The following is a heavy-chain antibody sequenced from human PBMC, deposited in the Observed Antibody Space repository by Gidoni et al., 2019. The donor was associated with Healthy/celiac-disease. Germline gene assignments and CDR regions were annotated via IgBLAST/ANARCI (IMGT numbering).Heavy chain of an antibody. D-gene: IGHD2-15*01. Sequence: QVQLVQSGAEVKKPGSSVKVSCKASGGTSSSSAISWVRQAPGQGLEWRGGIIPIFGTANYAQKFQGRVTITADESTSTAYMELSSLRSEDTAVYYCARERRREYCSGGSCYVYWGQGTLVTVSS. V-gene: IGHV1-69*01. CDR2: IIPIFGTA. CDR1: GGTSSSSA. J-gene: IGHJ4*02. CDR3: ARERRREYCSGGSCYVY.